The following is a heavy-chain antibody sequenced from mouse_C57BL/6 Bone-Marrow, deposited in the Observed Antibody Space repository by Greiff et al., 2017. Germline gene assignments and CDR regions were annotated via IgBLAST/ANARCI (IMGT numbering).Heavy chain of an antibody. CDR3: TPTGYYFDD. D-gene: IGHD4-1*02. CDR2: IDPENGDT. J-gene: IGHJ2*01. V-gene: IGHV14-4*01. CDR1: GFNIKDDC. Sequence: EVQRVESGAELVRPGASVKLSCTASGFNIKDDCMHWVKQRPEQGLEWIGWIDPENGDTEYASKFQGKATITADTSSNTAYLQLSSLTSEDTAVYYCTPTGYYFDDWGKGTTLTVSS.